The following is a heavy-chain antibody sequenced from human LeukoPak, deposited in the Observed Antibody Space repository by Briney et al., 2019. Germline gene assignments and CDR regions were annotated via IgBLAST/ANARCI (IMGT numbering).Heavy chain of an antibody. J-gene: IGHJ6*03. CDR3: ARDRESGLWSGYYNYYYYYYMDV. V-gene: IGHV3-11*04. D-gene: IGHD3-3*01. CDR2: ISSSGSTI. Sequence: GGSLRLSCAVSGFTFSDYYMSWIRQAPGKGLEWVSYISSSGSTIYYADSVKGRFTISRDNAKNSLYLQMNSLRAEDTAVYYCARDRESGLWSGYYNYYYYYYMDVWGKGTTVTVSS. CDR1: GFTFSDYY.